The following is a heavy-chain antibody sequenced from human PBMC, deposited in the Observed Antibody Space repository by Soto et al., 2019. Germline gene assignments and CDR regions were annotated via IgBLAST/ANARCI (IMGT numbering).Heavy chain of an antibody. V-gene: IGHV3-33*01. CDR3: AREGLVGAEPVY. CDR2: IWYDGSNK. J-gene: IGHJ4*02. Sequence: QVQLVESGGGVVQPGRSLRLSCAASGFTFSSYGMHWVRQAPGKGLEWVAVIWYDGSNKYYADSVKGRFTIPRDNSKNTLYLQMNSLRAEDTAVYYCAREGLVGAEPVYWGQGTLVPVSS. CDR1: GFTFSSYG. D-gene: IGHD1-26*01.